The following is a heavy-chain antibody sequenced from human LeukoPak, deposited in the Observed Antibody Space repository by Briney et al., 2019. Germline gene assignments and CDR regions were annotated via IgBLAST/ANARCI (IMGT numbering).Heavy chain of an antibody. Sequence: PSETLSLTCTVSGGSISSYYWSWIRQPPGKGLEWIGYIYYSGSTNYNPSLKSRVTISVDTSNNQFSLNLSSVTAADTAVYYCARRVHGGTLDYWGQGTLVTVSS. D-gene: IGHD4-23*01. CDR1: GGSISSYY. J-gene: IGHJ4*02. CDR2: IYYSGST. V-gene: IGHV4-59*08. CDR3: ARRVHGGTLDY.